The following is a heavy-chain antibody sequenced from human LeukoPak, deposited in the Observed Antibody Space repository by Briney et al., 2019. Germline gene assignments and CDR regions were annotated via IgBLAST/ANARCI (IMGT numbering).Heavy chain of an antibody. Sequence: GGSLRLSCTGSGFMFNAYWMSWVRKAPGMGLEWVGKIRQDGGEIFYVDSVRGRFTISRDNAKNSLYLQMNSLRAEDTALYHCARILTGETSGTLDYWGQGTQLTVS. CDR1: GFMFNAYW. V-gene: IGHV3-7*03. CDR3: ARILTGETSGTLDY. J-gene: IGHJ4*02. CDR2: IRQDGGEI. D-gene: IGHD1-20*01.